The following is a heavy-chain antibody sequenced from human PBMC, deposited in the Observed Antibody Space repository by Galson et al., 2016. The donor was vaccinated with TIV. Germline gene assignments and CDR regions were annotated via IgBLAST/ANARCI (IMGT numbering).Heavy chain of an antibody. V-gene: IGHV3-33*01. CDR3: ARVRFCGGNTCFSYFDY. J-gene: IGHJ4*02. CDR1: GFIFSSYG. CDR2: IWYDGSKR. Sequence: SLRLSCAASGFIFSSYGSHWVRQTPGKGLEWVADIWYDGSKRDYADSVRGRFTTSRDDSKNTVYLQMKNVRTEDTALYFCARVRFCGGNTCFSYFDYWGQGILVTVSS. D-gene: IGHD2-21*01.